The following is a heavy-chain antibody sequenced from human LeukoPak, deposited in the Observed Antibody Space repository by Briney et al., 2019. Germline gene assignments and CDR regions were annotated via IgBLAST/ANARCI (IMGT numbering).Heavy chain of an antibody. CDR2: INPNSGGT. D-gene: IGHD5-18*01. Sequence: ASVKVSCKAPGYTFTGYYMHWVRQAPGQGLEWMGWINPNSGGTNYAQKFQGRVTMTRDTSISTAYMELSRLRSDDTAVYYCARVSFAAMAQFDPWGQGTLVTVSS. V-gene: IGHV1-2*02. CDR3: ARVSFAAMAQFDP. CDR1: GYTFTGYY. J-gene: IGHJ5*02.